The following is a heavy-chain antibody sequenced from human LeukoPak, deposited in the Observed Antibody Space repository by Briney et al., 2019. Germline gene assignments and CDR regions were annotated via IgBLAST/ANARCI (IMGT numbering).Heavy chain of an antibody. D-gene: IGHD3-3*01. Sequence: SVKVSCKASGGTFSSYAISWVRQAPGQGLEWMGGIIPIFGTANYAQKFQGRVTITTDESTSTAYMELSSLRSEDTAVYYCARSRLFVSDFWSGYPFDYWGQGTLVTVSS. CDR1: GGTFSSYA. CDR3: ARSRLFVSDFWSGYPFDY. J-gene: IGHJ4*02. V-gene: IGHV1-69*05. CDR2: IIPIFGTA.